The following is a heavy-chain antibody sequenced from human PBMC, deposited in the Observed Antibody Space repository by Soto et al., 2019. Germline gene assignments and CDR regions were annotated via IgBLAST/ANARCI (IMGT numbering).Heavy chain of an antibody. V-gene: IGHV4-61*05. CDR2: IYYSGST. CDR3: ARVGDSSGYYSPLGYFQH. Sequence: SETLSLTCTVSGGSISSSSYYWGWIRQPPGKGLEWIGYIYYSGSTNYNPSLKSRVTISVDTSKNQFSLKLSSVTAADTAVYYCARVGDSSGYYSPLGYFQHWGQGTLVTVSS. D-gene: IGHD3-22*01. J-gene: IGHJ1*01. CDR1: GGSISSSSYY.